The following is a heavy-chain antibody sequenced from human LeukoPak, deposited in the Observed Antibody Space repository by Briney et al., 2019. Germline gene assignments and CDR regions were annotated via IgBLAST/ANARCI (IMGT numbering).Heavy chain of an antibody. CDR2: IYYSGST. CDR1: GGSISSYY. Sequence: PSETLSLTCTVSGGSISSYYWSWIRQPPGKGLEWIGYIYYSGSTNYNPSLKSRVTISVDTSKNQFSLKLNSVTAADTAVYYCASGPLGYCSGGSCYSRATTDYWGQGTLVTVSS. V-gene: IGHV4-59*01. CDR3: ASGPLGYCSGGSCYSRATTDY. D-gene: IGHD2-15*01. J-gene: IGHJ4*02.